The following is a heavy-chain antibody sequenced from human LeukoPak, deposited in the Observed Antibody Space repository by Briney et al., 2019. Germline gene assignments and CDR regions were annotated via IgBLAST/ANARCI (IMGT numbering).Heavy chain of an antibody. Sequence: ASVKVSCKASGYTFTDYHIHWIRQAPGQGLEWMGWINLHSDVTNYARNFQGRIIMTRDTFISTAYLELSSLTSDDSAVYYCARGGTYYAYSNWCDPWGQGTLVTVSS. D-gene: IGHD1-26*01. J-gene: IGHJ5*02. V-gene: IGHV1-2*02. CDR2: INLHSDVT. CDR3: ARGGTYYAYSNWCDP. CDR1: GYTFTDYH.